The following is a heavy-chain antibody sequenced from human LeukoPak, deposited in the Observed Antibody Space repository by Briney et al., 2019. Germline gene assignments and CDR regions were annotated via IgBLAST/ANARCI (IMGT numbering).Heavy chain of an antibody. CDR1: GGSISSGGYY. CDR3: ARDTRYCSSTSCPNWFDP. CDR2: IYYSGST. V-gene: IGHV4-31*03. J-gene: IGHJ5*02. D-gene: IGHD2-2*01. Sequence: SETLSLTCTVSGGSISSGGYYWSWIRQHPGKGLEWIGYIYYSGSTYYNPSLKSRVTISVDTSKNQFSLKQSSVTAADTAVYYCARDTRYCSSTSCPNWFDPWGQGTLVTVSS.